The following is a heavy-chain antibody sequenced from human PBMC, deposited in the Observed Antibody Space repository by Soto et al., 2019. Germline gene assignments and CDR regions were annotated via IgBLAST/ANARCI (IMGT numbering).Heavy chain of an antibody. Sequence: GGSLRLSCAASGFTFSSYSMNWVRQAPGKGLEWVSSISSSSSYIYYADSVKGLFTISRDNAKNSLYLQMNSLRAEDTAVYYCARDRRGGYYYYGMDVWGQGTTVTVSS. D-gene: IGHD3-16*01. V-gene: IGHV3-21*01. CDR2: ISSSSSYI. CDR3: ARDRRGGYYYYGMDV. CDR1: GFTFSSYS. J-gene: IGHJ6*02.